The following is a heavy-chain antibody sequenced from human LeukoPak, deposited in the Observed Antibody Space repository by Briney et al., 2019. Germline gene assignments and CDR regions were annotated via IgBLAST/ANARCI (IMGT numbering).Heavy chain of an antibody. CDR1: GFSFNYYG. Sequence: GGSLRLSCAASGFSFNYYGMHWVREAPGKGLEWVAFVRFDGGGQYYADSVRGRFSISGDNSKNTLFLQMDSLRGGDRAVYFCAAVRRMGRTLEHWGQGTLVTVSS. V-gene: IGHV3-30*02. CDR2: VRFDGGGQ. D-gene: IGHD1-14*01. J-gene: IGHJ4*02. CDR3: AAVRRMGRTLEH.